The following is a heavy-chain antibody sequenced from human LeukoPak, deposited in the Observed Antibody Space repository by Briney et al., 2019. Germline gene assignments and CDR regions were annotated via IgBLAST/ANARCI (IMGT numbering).Heavy chain of an antibody. Sequence: PSETLSLTCAVYAGSFSGHYWSWIRQSPGKGLEWIGEINHSGSTNYNPSLKSRVTISVDTSKNQFSLRLSSVTAADTAVYYCARGQGIAAAGTLDYWGQGTLVTVSS. CDR3: ARGQGIAAAGTLDY. D-gene: IGHD6-13*01. V-gene: IGHV4-34*01. J-gene: IGHJ4*02. CDR2: INHSGST. CDR1: AGSFSGHY.